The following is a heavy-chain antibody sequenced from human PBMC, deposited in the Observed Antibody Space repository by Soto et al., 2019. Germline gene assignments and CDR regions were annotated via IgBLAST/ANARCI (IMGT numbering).Heavy chain of an antibody. J-gene: IGHJ6*02. CDR1: GYTFTSYG. Sequence: ASVKVSCKASGYTFTSYGISWVRQAPGQGLEWMGWISAYNGNTNYAQKLQGRVSMTTDTSTSTAYMELRSLRSDDTAVYYCARDLVRYCSSTSCRRYCGMDVWGQGTTVTVSS. CDR2: ISAYNGNT. D-gene: IGHD2-2*01. V-gene: IGHV1-18*01. CDR3: ARDLVRYCSSTSCRRYCGMDV.